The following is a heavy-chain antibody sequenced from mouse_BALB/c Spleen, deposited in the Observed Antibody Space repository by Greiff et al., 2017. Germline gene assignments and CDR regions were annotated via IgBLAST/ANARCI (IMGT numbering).Heavy chain of an antibody. CDR3: ARDDYRYYFDY. Sequence: EVMLVESGPGLVKPSQSLSLTCTVTGYSITSDYAWNWIRQFPGNKLEWMGYISYSGSTSYNPSLKSRISITRDTSKNQFFLQLNSVTTEDTATYYCARDDYRYYFDYWGQGTTLTVSS. CDR1: GYSITSDYA. CDR2: ISYSGST. J-gene: IGHJ2*01. D-gene: IGHD2-14*01. V-gene: IGHV3-2*02.